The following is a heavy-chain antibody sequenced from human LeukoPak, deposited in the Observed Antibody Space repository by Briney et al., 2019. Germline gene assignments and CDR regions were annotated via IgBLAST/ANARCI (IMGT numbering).Heavy chain of an antibody. J-gene: IGHJ4*02. D-gene: IGHD4-23*01. CDR2: IYYSGST. CDR1: GGSISSSTYY. CDR3: ARDTGTVVDY. Sequence: SETLTLTCTVSGGSISSSTYYWSWIRQPPGKGLEWIGYIYYSGSTNYNPSLKSRVTTSVDTSKNQFSLKLSSVTAADTAVYYCARDTGTVVDYWGQGTLVTVSS. V-gene: IGHV4-61*01.